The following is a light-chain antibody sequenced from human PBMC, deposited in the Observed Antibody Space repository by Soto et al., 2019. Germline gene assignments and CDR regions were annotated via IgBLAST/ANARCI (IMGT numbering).Light chain of an antibody. J-gene: IGLJ1*01. Sequence: QSALAQPASASGSPGQSITISCTGTSGFVGSFSLVSWYQQHPGKAPEVMISEGHRRPSGVPDRFSGSTSVNSASLTISGLQADDEADYYCCLYIGATTYVFGTGTKVTVL. CDR2: EGH. CDR3: CLYIGATTYV. CDR1: SGFVGSFSL. V-gene: IGLV2-23*01.